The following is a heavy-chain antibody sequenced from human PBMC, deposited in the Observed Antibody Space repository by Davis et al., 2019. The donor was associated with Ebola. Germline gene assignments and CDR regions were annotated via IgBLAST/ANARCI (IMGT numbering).Heavy chain of an antibody. Sequence: GESLKISCAASGVTFSDYSMNWVRQAPGKGLERVSYISSGGITTYYTDSVRGRFTSSRDNAKNSLYLQMNSLRDEDTAVYYCARVNLWSRGWAMDVWGKGTTVTVSS. CDR2: ISSGGITT. J-gene: IGHJ6*04. CDR1: GVTFSDYS. D-gene: IGHD2-21*01. V-gene: IGHV3-48*02. CDR3: ARVNLWSRGWAMDV.